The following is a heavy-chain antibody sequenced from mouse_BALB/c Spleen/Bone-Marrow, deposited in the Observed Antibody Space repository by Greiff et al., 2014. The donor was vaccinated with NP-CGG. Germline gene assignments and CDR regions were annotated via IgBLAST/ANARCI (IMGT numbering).Heavy chain of an antibody. J-gene: IGHJ4*01. V-gene: IGHV2-3*01. D-gene: IGHD1-1*01. Sequence: VQGVESGPGLVAPAQSLSITCTVSGFSLTSYGVSWVRQPPGKGLEWLGVIWGDGSINYNSALISRLSIIKDNSNSQVFLKLNSVQTDDTATYYCAKVNRYGYAMDYWGQGTSVTVSS. CDR3: AKVNRYGYAMDY. CDR1: GFSLTSYG. CDR2: IWGDGSI.